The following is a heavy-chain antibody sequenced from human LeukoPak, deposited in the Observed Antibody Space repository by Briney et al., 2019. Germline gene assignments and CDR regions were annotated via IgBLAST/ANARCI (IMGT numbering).Heavy chain of an antibody. CDR1: GGSISSSDYY. J-gene: IGHJ4*02. V-gene: IGHV4-39*01. D-gene: IGHD6-19*01. Sequence: SETLSLTCTVSGGSISSSDYYWGWIRQPPGRGLEWIGSIYYSGSTYYNPSLKSRVTISVDTSKNQFSLKVNSVTAADTAVYYCARRGRQWLYYCDYWGQGTLVTVSS. CDR3: ARRGRQWLYYCDY. CDR2: IYYSGST.